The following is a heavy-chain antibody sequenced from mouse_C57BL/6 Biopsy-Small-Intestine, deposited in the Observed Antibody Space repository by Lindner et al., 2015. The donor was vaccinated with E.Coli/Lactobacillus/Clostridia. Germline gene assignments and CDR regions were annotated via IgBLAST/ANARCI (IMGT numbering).Heavy chain of an antibody. CDR3: TRDYHDGSQFYVMDY. V-gene: IGHV1-84*01. Sequence: VQLQESGPEVVKPGASVKLSCKASGYSFTDYNIYWVKQSPGQGLEWIGWIYPGRGNTKYNDNLKGKATMTADKSSSTAYMQLSGLTSEDSAVYFCTRDYHDGSQFYVMDYWGQGTSVTVSS. J-gene: IGHJ4*01. CDR2: IYPGRGNT. CDR1: GYSFTDYN. D-gene: IGHD1-1*01.